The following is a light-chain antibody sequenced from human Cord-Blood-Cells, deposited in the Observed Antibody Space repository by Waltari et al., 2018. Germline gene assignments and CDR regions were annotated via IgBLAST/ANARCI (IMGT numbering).Light chain of an antibody. CDR3: QSYDSSLSGYV. V-gene: IGLV1-40*01. CDR2: GNS. CDR1: PPTIRAAHA. J-gene: IGLJ1*01. Sequence: QSVLTLPPSVSWAPGQRAPISCTGTPPTIRAAHAVHCYQQLPGTAPNLLSYGNSNRPSGVPDRFSGSKSGTSASLAITGLQAEDEADYYCQSYDSSLSGYVFGTGTKVTVL.